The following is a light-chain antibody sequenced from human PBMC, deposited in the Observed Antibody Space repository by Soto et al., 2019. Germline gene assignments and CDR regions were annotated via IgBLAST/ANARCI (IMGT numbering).Light chain of an antibody. J-gene: IGLJ3*02. V-gene: IGLV2-23*01. CDR1: SSDVGNYNL. CDR2: EGS. CDR3: CSYAGNSTWV. Sequence: QSVLTQPASVSGSPGQSITISCTGTSSDVGNYNLVSWYQQHPDKAPKFMIYEGSKRPSGVSNRFSGSKSGNTASLTISGLQAEDEADYYCCSYAGNSTWVFGGGTKLTVL.